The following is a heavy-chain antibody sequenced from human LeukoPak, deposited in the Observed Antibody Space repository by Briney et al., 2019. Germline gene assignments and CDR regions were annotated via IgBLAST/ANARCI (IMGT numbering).Heavy chain of an antibody. Sequence: PGRSLRLSCAASGFTFSGDAMTWVRQAPGKGLGWVSSITGSGDYTYYIDSVKGRFTISRDNSKNILYLQMNSLRGEDTALYYCAKDGLYYDGSAHVYYFDYWGQGTLVAVSS. CDR2: ITGSGDYT. CDR1: GFTFSGDA. V-gene: IGHV3-23*01. J-gene: IGHJ4*02. D-gene: IGHD3-22*01. CDR3: AKDGLYYDGSAHVYYFDY.